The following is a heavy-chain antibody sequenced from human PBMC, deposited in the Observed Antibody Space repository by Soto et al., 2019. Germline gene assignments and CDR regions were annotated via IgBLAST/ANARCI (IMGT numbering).Heavy chain of an antibody. CDR3: ATGIVGSKDY. V-gene: IGHV4-39*01. Sequence: SETLSLTCTVSGGSISSSSYYWGWIRQPPGKGLEWIGSIYYSGSTYYNPSLKSRVTISVDTSKNQFPLKLSSVTAADTAVYYCATGIVGSKDYWGQGTLVTVSS. CDR2: IYYSGST. J-gene: IGHJ4*02. CDR1: GGSISSSSYY. D-gene: IGHD1-26*01.